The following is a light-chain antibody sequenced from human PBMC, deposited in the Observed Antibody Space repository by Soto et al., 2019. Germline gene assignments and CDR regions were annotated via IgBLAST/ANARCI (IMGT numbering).Light chain of an antibody. V-gene: IGLV2-11*01. CDR2: DDT. CDR1: SIAVGVFNY. J-gene: IGLJ2*01. CDR3: CSYAGSYPLV. Sequence: QSALTQPRSVSGSPGQSVTISCTGTSIAVGVFNYVSWYQQQPGKAPKLMIYDDTKRPSGVPDRFSGSKSGNTASLTISGLQAEDEADYYCCSYAGSYPLVFGGGTKLPVL.